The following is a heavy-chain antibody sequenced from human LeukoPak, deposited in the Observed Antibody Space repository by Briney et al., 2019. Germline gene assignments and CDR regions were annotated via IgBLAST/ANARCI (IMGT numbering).Heavy chain of an antibody. CDR3: ARVDIVATIPPYYFDY. Sequence: SETLSLTCTVSGYSISSGYYWGWIRPPPGKGLEWIGSIYHSGSTYYNPSLKSRVTISVDTSKNQFSLKLSSVTAADTAVYYCARVDIVATIPPYYFDYWGQGTLVTVSS. CDR2: IYHSGST. V-gene: IGHV4-38-2*02. J-gene: IGHJ4*02. D-gene: IGHD5-12*01. CDR1: GYSISSGYY.